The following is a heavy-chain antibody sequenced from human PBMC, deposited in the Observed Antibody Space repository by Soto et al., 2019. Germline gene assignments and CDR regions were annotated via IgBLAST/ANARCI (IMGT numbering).Heavy chain of an antibody. CDR3: ARGGYCSSTSCYTRYYYYYGMDV. Sequence: KPSETLSLTCAVYGGSFSGYYWSWIRQPPGKGLEWIGEINHSGSTNYNPSLKSRVTISVDTSKNQFSLKLSSVTAADTAVYYCARGGYCSSTSCYTRYYYYYGMDVWGQGTTVTVSS. D-gene: IGHD2-2*02. V-gene: IGHV4-34*01. J-gene: IGHJ6*02. CDR1: GGSFSGYY. CDR2: INHSGST.